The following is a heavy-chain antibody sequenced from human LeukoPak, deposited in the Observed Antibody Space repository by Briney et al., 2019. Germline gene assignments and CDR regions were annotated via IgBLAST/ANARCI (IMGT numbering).Heavy chain of an antibody. CDR1: GGTFSSYA. CDR2: IIPIFGTA. Sequence: ASVKVSCKASGGTFSSYAISWVRQAPGQGLEWMGGIIPIFGTANYAQKFQGRVTITADESTSTAYMELSSLRSKDTAVYYCAREWEIGAVDYWGQGTLVTVSS. J-gene: IGHJ4*02. D-gene: IGHD6-13*01. CDR3: AREWEIGAVDY. V-gene: IGHV1-69*13.